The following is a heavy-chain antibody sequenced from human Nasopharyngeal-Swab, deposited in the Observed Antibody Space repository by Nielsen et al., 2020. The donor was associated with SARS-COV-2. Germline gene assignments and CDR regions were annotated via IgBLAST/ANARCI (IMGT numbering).Heavy chain of an antibody. CDR2: ISYDGSNK. D-gene: IGHD6-13*01. CDR1: GFTFSSYG. CDR3: AKAGIAAAGHAFDI. Sequence: GGSLRLSCAASGFTFSSYGMHLVRQAPGKGLEWVAVISYDGSNKYYADSVKGRFTISRDNSKNPLYLQMNSLRAEDTAVYYCAKAGIAAAGHAFDIWGQGTMVTVSS. V-gene: IGHV3-30*18. J-gene: IGHJ3*02.